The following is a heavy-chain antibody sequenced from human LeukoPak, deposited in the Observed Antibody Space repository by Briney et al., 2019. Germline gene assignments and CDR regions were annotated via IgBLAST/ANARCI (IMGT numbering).Heavy chain of an antibody. D-gene: IGHD3-3*01. CDR1: GYNFNAHW. V-gene: IGHV5-51*01. CDR3: ARQKLTIPPNWFDP. CDR2: IYPADSDI. J-gene: IGHJ5*02. Sequence: GESLKISCKGTGYNFNAHWIGWVRQTPGKGLEWVAIIYPADSDIRYNPSFEGQVTISADKSISTAYLQWSSLKASDTAMYYCARQKLTIPPNWFDPWGQGTLVTVSS.